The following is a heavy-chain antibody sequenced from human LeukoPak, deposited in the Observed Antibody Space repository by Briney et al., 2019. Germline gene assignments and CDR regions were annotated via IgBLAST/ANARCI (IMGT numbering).Heavy chain of an antibody. CDR1: GFTFSSYS. Sequence: GGSLRLSCAASGFTFSSYSMNWVHQAPGKGLEWVSYISSSSSTIYYADSVKGRFTISRDNAKNSLYLQMNSLRAEDTAVYYCARDQVYYDSSGTLGPWGQGTLVTVSS. J-gene: IGHJ5*02. V-gene: IGHV3-48*01. CDR2: ISSSSSTI. D-gene: IGHD3-22*01. CDR3: ARDQVYYDSSGTLGP.